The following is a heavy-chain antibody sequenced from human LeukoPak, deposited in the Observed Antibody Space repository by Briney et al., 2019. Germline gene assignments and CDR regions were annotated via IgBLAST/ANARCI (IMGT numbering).Heavy chain of an antibody. CDR1: DGSISNYY. CDR3: ARDVRRSSSSANSYYYYMDV. V-gene: IGHV4-4*07. Sequence: SETLSLTCTVSDGSISNYYWSWIRQPAGKGLEWIGRIYTSGTTNYNPSLKSRVTMSVDTSKNHSSLNLDSVTAADTAVYYCARDVRRSSSSANSYYYYMDVWGKGTTVTVSS. CDR2: IYTSGTT. D-gene: IGHD6-6*01. J-gene: IGHJ6*03.